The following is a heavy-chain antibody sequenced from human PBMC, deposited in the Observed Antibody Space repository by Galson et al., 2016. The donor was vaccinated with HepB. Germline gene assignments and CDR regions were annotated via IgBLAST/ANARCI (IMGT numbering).Heavy chain of an antibody. V-gene: IGHV4/OR15-8*02. CDR2: IDHTGNS. D-gene: IGHD5-12*01. CDR3: ARRLDPFYYYGMDV. Sequence: SETLSLTCVVSGASISGNSWWTWARQPPGKGLEWIGQIDHTGNSNTNPSLKSRVSILVDKSKNQISLRLNSVTAADTAVYYCARRLDPFYYYGMDVWGQGTAVIVSS. J-gene: IGHJ6*02. CDR1: GASISGNSW.